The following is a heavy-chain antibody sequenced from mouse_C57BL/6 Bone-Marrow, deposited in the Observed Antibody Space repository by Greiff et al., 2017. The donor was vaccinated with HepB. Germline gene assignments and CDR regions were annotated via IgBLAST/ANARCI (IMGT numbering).Heavy chain of an antibody. J-gene: IGHJ2*01. V-gene: IGHV2-2*01. CDR1: GFSLTSYG. D-gene: IGHD2-5*01. CDR3: ASTYYSNPYYFDY. Sequence: QVQLKQSGPGLVQPSQSLSITCTVSGFSLTSYGVHWVRQSPGKGLEWLGVIWSGGSTDYNAAFISRLSISKDNSKSQVFFKMNSLQADDTAIYYCASTYYSNPYYFDYWGQGTTLTVSS. CDR2: IWSGGST.